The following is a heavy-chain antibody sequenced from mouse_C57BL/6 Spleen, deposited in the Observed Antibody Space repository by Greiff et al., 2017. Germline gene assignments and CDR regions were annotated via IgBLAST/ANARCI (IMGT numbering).Heavy chain of an antibody. Sequence: EVMLVESGGGLVQSGRSLRLSCATSGFTFSDFYMEWVRQAPGKGLEWIAASRNKANDYTTEYSASVKGRFIVSRDTSQSILYLQMNALRAEDTAIYDCARDGGSSAMDYWGQGTSVTVSS. V-gene: IGHV7-1*01. CDR1: GFTFSDFY. CDR2: SRNKANDYTT. D-gene: IGHD1-3*01. CDR3: ARDGGSSAMDY. J-gene: IGHJ4*01.